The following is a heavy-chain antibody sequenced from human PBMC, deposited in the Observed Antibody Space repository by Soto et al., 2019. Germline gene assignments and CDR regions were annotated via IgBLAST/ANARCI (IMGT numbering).Heavy chain of an antibody. CDR3: ARTKKDDYGDYGHPYYFDY. D-gene: IGHD4-17*01. J-gene: IGHJ4*02. CDR2: INHSGST. Sequence: SETLSLTCAVYGGSFSGYYWSWIRQPPGKGLEWIGEINHSGSTNYNPSLKSRVTISVDTSKNQFSLKLSSVTAADTAVYYCARTKKDDYGDYGHPYYFDYWGQGTLITVSS. V-gene: IGHV4-34*01. CDR1: GGSFSGYY.